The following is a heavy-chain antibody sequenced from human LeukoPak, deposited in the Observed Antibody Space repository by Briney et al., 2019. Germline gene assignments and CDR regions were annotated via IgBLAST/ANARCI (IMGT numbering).Heavy chain of an antibody. Sequence: GGSLRLSCAASGFTFSSYAMSWVRQVPGKGLEWVSAISGSGGSTYYADSVKGRFTISRDNSKNTLYLQMNSLRAEDTAVYYCAKDRSYYDFWSGYYNWGQGTLVTVSS. CDR2: ISGSGGST. J-gene: IGHJ4*02. V-gene: IGHV3-23*01. CDR3: AKDRSYYDFWSGYYN. D-gene: IGHD3-3*01. CDR1: GFTFSSYA.